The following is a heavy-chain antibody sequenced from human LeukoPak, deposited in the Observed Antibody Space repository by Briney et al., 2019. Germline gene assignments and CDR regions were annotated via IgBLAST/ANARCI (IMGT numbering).Heavy chain of an antibody. Sequence: GGSLRLSCVASGFTFSHAWMSWVRQAPGKGLEWVGRIKSKTDGGTTDYAAPVKGRFTISRDDSKNTVYLQMNSLKTEDTAVYYCTTGDSSGYYDDYWGQGTLVTVSS. CDR1: GFTFSHAW. D-gene: IGHD3-22*01. CDR2: IKSKTDGGTT. J-gene: IGHJ4*02. V-gene: IGHV3-15*01. CDR3: TTGDSSGYYDDY.